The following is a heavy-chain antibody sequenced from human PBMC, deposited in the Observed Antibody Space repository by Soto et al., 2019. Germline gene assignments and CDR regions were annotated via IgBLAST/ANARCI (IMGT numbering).Heavy chain of an antibody. Sequence: SETLSLTCTVSGGSISSYYWSWIRQPPGKGLEWIGYIYYSGSTNYNPSLKSRVTISVDTSKNQFSLKLSSVTAADTAVYYCARDRDSSGWYARSLGMDVWGQGTTVTVSS. CDR3: ARDRDSSGWYARSLGMDV. J-gene: IGHJ6*02. CDR1: GGSISSYY. V-gene: IGHV4-59*01. D-gene: IGHD6-19*01. CDR2: IYYSGST.